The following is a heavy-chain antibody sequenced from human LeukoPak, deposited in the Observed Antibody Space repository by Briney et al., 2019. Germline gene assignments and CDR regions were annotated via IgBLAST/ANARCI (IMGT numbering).Heavy chain of an antibody. CDR1: GFIFNNYG. Sequence: PGGSLRLSCAASGFIFNNYGMHWVRQAPGKGLEWVAVISYDGSNKDYADSVKGRFTISRDSSNSTVYLLMNSLRVEDTAVYYCAKDWAPYCGGDCYFNYWGQGTLVTVSS. CDR2: ISYDGSNK. D-gene: IGHD2-21*02. V-gene: IGHV3-30*18. J-gene: IGHJ4*02. CDR3: AKDWAPYCGGDCYFNY.